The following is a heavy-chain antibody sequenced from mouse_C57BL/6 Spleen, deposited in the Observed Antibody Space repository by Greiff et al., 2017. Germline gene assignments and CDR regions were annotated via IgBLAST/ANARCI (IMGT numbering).Heavy chain of an antibody. CDR1: GYTFTSYW. CDR2: IHPNSGST. V-gene: IGHV1-64*01. J-gene: IGHJ3*01. Sequence: VQLQQPGAELVKPGASVKLSCKASGYTFTSYWMHWVKQRPGQGLEWIGMIHPNSGSTNFNEKFKSKATLTVDKSSSTAYMQLSSLTSEDSAVYYCAIDGNYSWFAYWGQGTLVTVSA. D-gene: IGHD2-1*01. CDR3: AIDGNYSWFAY.